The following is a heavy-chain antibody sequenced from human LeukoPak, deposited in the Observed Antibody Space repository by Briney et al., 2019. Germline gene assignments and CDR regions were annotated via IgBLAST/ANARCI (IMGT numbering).Heavy chain of an antibody. J-gene: IGHJ4*02. V-gene: IGHV4-34*01. CDR3: ARNYYDSSGYLPFDY. D-gene: IGHD3-22*01. Sequence: SETLSLTCAVYGGSFSGYYWSWIRQPPGKGLEWIGEINHSGSTNYNPSLKSRVTISVDTSKNQFSLKLSSVTAADTAVYYCARNYYDSSGYLPFDYWGQGTLVTVSS. CDR1: GGSFSGYY. CDR2: INHSGST.